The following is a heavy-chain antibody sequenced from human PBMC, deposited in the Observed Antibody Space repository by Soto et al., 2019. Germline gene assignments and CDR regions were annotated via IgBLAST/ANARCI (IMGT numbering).Heavy chain of an antibody. Sequence: EVQLVESGGGLIQPGGSLRLSCAAAGFTVSSMAMTWVRQAPGKGLEWVSVIYSGGNTDYADSVKGRFTISRDNSKNTLYLQMNSLRAEDTAVYYCARDRGGHYGMDVWGQGTTVTVSS. CDR3: ARDRGGHYGMDV. CDR2: IYSGGNT. V-gene: IGHV3-53*01. J-gene: IGHJ6*02. CDR1: GFTVSSMA. D-gene: IGHD1-26*01.